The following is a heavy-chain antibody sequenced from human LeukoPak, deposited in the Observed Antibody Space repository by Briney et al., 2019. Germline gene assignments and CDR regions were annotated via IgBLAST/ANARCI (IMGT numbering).Heavy chain of an antibody. Sequence: PGGSQRLSCAASGFTFSSFWMHWVRQAPGKGLVWVSCINGDGSVTGYAGSAKGRFTISRDNAKNTLYLQMNSLRAEDTAVYYCTRGTSTRSDYWGPGTLVTVSS. CDR3: TRGTSTRSDY. CDR1: GFTFSSFW. J-gene: IGHJ4*02. D-gene: IGHD1-14*01. CDR2: INGDGSVT. V-gene: IGHV3-74*01.